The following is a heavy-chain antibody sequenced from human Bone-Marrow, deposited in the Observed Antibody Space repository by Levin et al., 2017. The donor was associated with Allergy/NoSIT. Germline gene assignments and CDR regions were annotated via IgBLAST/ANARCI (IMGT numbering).Heavy chain of an antibody. Sequence: HTGGSLRLSCAASEFTFDDYAMHWVRQVPGKGLEWVSGISWNSDNIGYADSVKGRFTISRDNAKNSLYLEMNSLRDDDSALYYCTRAKGAHYYDSSDQEVFEFWGQGTLVTVSS. CDR3: TRAKGAHYYDSSDQEVFEF. CDR2: ISWNSDNI. D-gene: IGHD3-22*01. CDR1: EFTFDDYA. J-gene: IGHJ4*02. V-gene: IGHV3-9*01.